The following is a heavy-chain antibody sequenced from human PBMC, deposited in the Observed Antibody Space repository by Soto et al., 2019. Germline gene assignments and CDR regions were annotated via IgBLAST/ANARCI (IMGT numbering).Heavy chain of an antibody. CDR2: IFPGDSDT. V-gene: IGHV5-51*01. CDR1: GYSFTIYW. J-gene: IGHJ5*02. Sequence: GESLNISCKGSGYSFTIYWIAWVRQMPGKGLEWMGIIFPGDSDTRYSPSFQGQVTISADKSISTAYLQWSSLKASDTAMYYCARGNYGSGSYYKGWFDPWGQGTLVTVSS. CDR3: ARGNYGSGSYYKGWFDP. D-gene: IGHD3-10*01.